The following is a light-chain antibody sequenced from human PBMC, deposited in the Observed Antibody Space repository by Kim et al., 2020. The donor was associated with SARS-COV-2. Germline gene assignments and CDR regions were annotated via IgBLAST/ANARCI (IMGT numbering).Light chain of an antibody. CDR2: KAS. J-gene: IGKJ2*01. CDR3: QQYDTYHT. V-gene: IGKV1-5*03. CDR1: QNINNW. Sequence: LSASVGDSVTITCRASQNINNWLAWYQLRQGRAPKLLIYKASNLESGVPSRFSGSGSGTEFTLTIYSLQPDDFATYYCQQYDTYHTFGQGTKLEI.